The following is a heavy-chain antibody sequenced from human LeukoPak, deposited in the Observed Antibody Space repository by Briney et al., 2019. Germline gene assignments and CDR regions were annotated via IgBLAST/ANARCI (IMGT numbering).Heavy chain of an antibody. Sequence: SQTLSLTCTVSGGSISSGGYYWSWIRQHPGKGLEWIGYIYYSGSTYYNPSLKSRVTISVDTSKNQFSLKLSSVTAADTAVYYCASRRWELLDFLYWGQGTLVTVSS. CDR1: GGSISSGGYY. D-gene: IGHD1-26*01. CDR3: ASRRWELLDFLY. V-gene: IGHV4-31*03. CDR2: IYYSGST. J-gene: IGHJ4*02.